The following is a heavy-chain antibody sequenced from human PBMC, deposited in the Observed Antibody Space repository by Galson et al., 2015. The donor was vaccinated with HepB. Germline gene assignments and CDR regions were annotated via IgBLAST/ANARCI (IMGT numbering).Heavy chain of an antibody. Sequence: SLRLSCAASGFTFITYSMNWVRQAPGKGLEWVSSISSSSRYIYYADSVKGRFTISRDNAENSLYLQMNSLRAEDTAVYYCARILNDFWSALLRGGMDVWGQGTTVTVSS. D-gene: IGHD3-3*01. V-gene: IGHV3-21*01. CDR3: ARILNDFWSALLRGGMDV. CDR2: ISSSSRYI. CDR1: GFTFITYS. J-gene: IGHJ6*02.